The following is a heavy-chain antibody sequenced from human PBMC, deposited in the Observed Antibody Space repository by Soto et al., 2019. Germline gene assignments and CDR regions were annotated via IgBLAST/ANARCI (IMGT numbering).Heavy chain of an antibody. D-gene: IGHD3-22*01. CDR1: GGSISNXY. Sequence: SETLSLTCRVSGGSISNXYWTWIRQPPGKGLEWIGYIYKGGSINYNPSLKSRVTISVDTSNNQFSLKLSSVTASDTAVYYCARAYYDRSGYAVDPWGQGTLVTVSS. J-gene: IGHJ5*02. CDR3: ARAYYDRSGYAVDP. V-gene: IGHV4-4*09. CDR2: IYKGGSI.